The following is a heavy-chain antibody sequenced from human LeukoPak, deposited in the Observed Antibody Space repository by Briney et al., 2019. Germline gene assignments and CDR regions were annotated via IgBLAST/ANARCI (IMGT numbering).Heavy chain of an antibody. J-gene: IGHJ3*02. CDR1: GFTFSVAA. CDR3: ARQVRDVPGAFDI. V-gene: IGHV3-23*01. Sequence: GGSLRLSCAASGFTFSVAAMTWVRQAPGKGLEWVSLIGASGESTYYADSVKGRFTISRDNSKNTLSLQMNSLRVEDTAMYYCARQVRDVPGAFDIWGQGTMVTVSS. D-gene: IGHD5-24*01. CDR2: IGASGEST.